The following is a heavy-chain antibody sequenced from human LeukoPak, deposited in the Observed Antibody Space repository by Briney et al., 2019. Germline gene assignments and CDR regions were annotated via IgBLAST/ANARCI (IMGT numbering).Heavy chain of an antibody. CDR1: GGSISSGGYY. Sequence: SETLSLTCTVSGGSISSGGYYWSWIRQPPGTGLEWIGYIYYGGSTYYNPSLKSRVTISLDTSKNQFSLKLNSVTAADTAVYYCAREYYYGSGSARAFDLWGRGTLVTVSS. CDR2: IYYGGST. D-gene: IGHD3-10*01. CDR3: AREYYYGSGSARAFDL. V-gene: IGHV4-30-4*01. J-gene: IGHJ4*02.